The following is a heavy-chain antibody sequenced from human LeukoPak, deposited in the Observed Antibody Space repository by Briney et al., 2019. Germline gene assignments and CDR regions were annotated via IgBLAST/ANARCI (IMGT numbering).Heavy chain of an antibody. CDR2: INSDGSST. D-gene: IGHD5-12*01. Sequence: PGGSLTLSCAASGFTFSSYWMHWVRQAPGKGLVWVSRINSDGSSTSYADSVKGRFTISRDNAKNTLYLQMNSLRAEDTAVYYCARGTRRGYSGYGDADAFDIWGQGTMVTVSS. CDR3: ARGTRRGYSGYGDADAFDI. CDR1: GFTFSSYW. V-gene: IGHV3-74*01. J-gene: IGHJ3*02.